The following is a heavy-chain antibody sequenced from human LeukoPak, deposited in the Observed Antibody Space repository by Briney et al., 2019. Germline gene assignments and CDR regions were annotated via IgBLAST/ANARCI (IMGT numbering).Heavy chain of an antibody. CDR3: TTDDHCSRNSCFGPHYYYGLAV. V-gene: IGHV3-15*01. Sequence: GGSPRHSRAASGFAFTYAWMTWVRQAPGTGLEWVCRIKTNNQGGTTDYAAPVKGRFTISRDDSKNTLYLQMNSLKTEDTAVYYCTTDDHCSRNSCFGPHYYYGLAVWGQGTTVTVSS. D-gene: IGHD2-2*01. CDR1: GFAFTYAW. J-gene: IGHJ6*02. CDR2: IKTNNQGGTT.